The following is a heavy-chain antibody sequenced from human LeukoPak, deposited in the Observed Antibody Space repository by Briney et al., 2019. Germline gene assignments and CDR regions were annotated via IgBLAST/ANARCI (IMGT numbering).Heavy chain of an antibody. CDR1: GFTFDDYA. CDR3: AKMMGGDYYYYYGMDV. Sequence: GGSLRLSCAASGFTFDDYAMHWVRQVPGKGLEWVSGISWNSGSIGYADSVKGRFTISRDSAKNSLYLQMNSLRPEDTALYYCAKMMGGDYYYYYGMDVWGQGTTVTVSS. D-gene: IGHD3-10*01. J-gene: IGHJ6*02. CDR2: ISWNSGSI. V-gene: IGHV3-9*01.